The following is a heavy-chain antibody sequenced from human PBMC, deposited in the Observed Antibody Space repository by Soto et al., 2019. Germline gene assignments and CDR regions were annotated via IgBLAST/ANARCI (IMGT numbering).Heavy chain of an antibody. CDR1: GFTFSSYW. CDR3: SRGYDFWSGFYYYGMDV. CDR2: INSDGSST. V-gene: IGHV3-74*01. J-gene: IGHJ6*02. D-gene: IGHD3-3*01. Sequence: GGSLRLSCAASGFTFSSYWMHWVRQAPGKGLVWVSRINSDGSSTDYADSVKGRFTISRDNAKNTLYLQMNSLRAEDTAVYYCSRGYDFWSGFYYYGMDVWGQGTTVTVS.